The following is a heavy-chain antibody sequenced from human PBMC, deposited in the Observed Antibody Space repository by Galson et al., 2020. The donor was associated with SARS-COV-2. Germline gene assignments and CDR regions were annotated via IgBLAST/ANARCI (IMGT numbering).Heavy chain of an antibody. Sequence: GGSLRLSCATSGFTFSDHYMDWVRQAPGKVLEWVGRIRNKPTGYTTEYAASVKGRCTISRDDSENSLFLQMNTLQTEDTAVYYCGRGHSSIFSSGVQYWVQGTLVTVSS. D-gene: IGHD3-3*02. CDR3: GRGHSSIFSSGVQY. V-gene: IGHV3-72*01. J-gene: IGHJ4*02. CDR2: IRNKPTGYTT. CDR1: GFTFSDHY.